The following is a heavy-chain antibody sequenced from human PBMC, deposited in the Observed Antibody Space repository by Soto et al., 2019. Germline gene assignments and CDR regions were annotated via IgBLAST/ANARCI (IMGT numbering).Heavy chain of an antibody. V-gene: IGHV4-4*02. J-gene: IGHJ3*02. D-gene: IGHD3-3*02. CDR2: IYHSGST. Sequence: QVQLQESGPGLVKPSGTLSLTCAVSGGSISSSNWWSWVRQPPGKGLEWIGEIYHSGSTNYNPSLKXRXTXSLXKSKNQFPLKLSSVTAAATAVYYCARVLGNDAFDIWGQGTMVTVSS. CDR1: GGSISSSNW. CDR3: ARVLGNDAFDI.